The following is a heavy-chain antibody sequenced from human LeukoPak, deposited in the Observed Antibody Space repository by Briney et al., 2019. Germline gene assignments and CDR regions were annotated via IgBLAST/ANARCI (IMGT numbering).Heavy chain of an antibody. CDR1: GFTFSSYE. V-gene: IGHV3-48*03. J-gene: IGHJ4*02. CDR3: ARLLAYGYGSVEDY. Sequence: GGSLRLSCAASGFTFSSYEMNWVRQAPGKGLEWVSYISSSVSTIYYADSVKGRFTISRDNAKNSLYLQMNSLRAEDTAVYYCARLLAYGYGSVEDYWGQGTLVTVSS. D-gene: IGHD5-18*01. CDR2: ISSSVSTI.